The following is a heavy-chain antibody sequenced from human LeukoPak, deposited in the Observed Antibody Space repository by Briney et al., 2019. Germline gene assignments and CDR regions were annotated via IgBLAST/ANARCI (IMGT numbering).Heavy chain of an antibody. J-gene: IGHJ3*02. Sequence: GGSLRLSCEGSGFTFDDYGMSWVRQAPGKGLEWVSGINWNGNSTGYADSMKGRFTISRDNAKKSLYLQIHSLRADDTALYYCARDGWLPAGYIFDIWGQGTMVIVSS. CDR2: INWNGNST. CDR1: GFTFDDYG. CDR3: ARDGWLPAGYIFDI. V-gene: IGHV3-20*04. D-gene: IGHD2-2*01.